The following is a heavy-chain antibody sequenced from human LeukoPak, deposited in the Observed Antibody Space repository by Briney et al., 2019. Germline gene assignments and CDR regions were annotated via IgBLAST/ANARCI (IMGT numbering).Heavy chain of an antibody. D-gene: IGHD3-22*01. CDR3: AKESGDSSGYYSDY. CDR2: ISGSGGGT. CDR1: GFSFSSYA. V-gene: IGHV3-23*01. J-gene: IGHJ4*02. Sequence: GESLRLSCAASGFSFSSYAMSWVRQAPGKGLEWVSAISGSGGGTYYADSVKGRFTISRDNSKNTVYLQMNSLRADDTAVYYCAKESGDSSGYYSDYWGQGMLVTVSP.